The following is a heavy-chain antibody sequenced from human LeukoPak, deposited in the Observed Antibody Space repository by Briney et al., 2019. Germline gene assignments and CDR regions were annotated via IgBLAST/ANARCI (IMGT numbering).Heavy chain of an antibody. CDR3: ARDRLSITGTTSDY. D-gene: IGHD1-7*01. V-gene: IGHV1-69*05. CDR1: GYTFTSYG. J-gene: IGHJ4*02. Sequence: SVKVSCKASGYTFTSYGISWVRQAPGQGLEWMGRIIPIFGTANYAQKFQGRVTITTDESTSTAYMELSSLRSEDTAVYYCARDRLSITGTTSDYWGQGTLVTVSS. CDR2: IIPIFGTA.